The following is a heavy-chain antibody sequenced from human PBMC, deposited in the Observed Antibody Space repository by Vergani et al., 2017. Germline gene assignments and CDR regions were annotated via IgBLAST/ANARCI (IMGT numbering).Heavy chain of an antibody. J-gene: IGHJ5*02. Sequence: QITLKESGPTLVKPTHNLTLTCTFSGFSLITSEVGVGWIRQPPGKALEWLALIYWYDDNSYSTSLKSMLTITKDTSKNQVVLTTTNMDPVDTAKYYCAHSPYSIPGDWFDPWGQGTLVTVSS. V-gene: IGHV2-5*01. CDR3: AHSPYSIPGDWFDP. CDR2: IYWYDDN. D-gene: IGHD6-13*01. CDR1: GFSLITSEVG.